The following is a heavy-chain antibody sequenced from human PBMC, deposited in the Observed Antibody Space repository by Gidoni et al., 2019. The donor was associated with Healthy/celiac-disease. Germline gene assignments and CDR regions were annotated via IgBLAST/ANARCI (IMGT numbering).Heavy chain of an antibody. CDR1: GGTFSSYA. CDR3: ARGVGCSGGSCYSFPHDY. D-gene: IGHD2-15*01. V-gene: IGHV1-69*06. Sequence: QVQLVQSGAEVKKPGSSVKVSCKASGGTFSSYAISWVRQAPGHGLEWMGGIIPIFGTANYAQKFQGRVTITADKSTSTAYMELSSLRSEDTAVYYCARGVGCSGGSCYSFPHDYWGQGTLVTVSS. J-gene: IGHJ4*02. CDR2: IIPIFGTA.